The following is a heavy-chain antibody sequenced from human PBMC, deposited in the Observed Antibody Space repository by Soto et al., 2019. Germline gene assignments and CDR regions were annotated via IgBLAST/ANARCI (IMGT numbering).Heavy chain of an antibody. V-gene: IGHV3-74*01. CDR1: GFTFSSYW. CDR3: ARVGVGAYLFDP. J-gene: IGHJ5*02. D-gene: IGHD2-21*01. Sequence: EVQLVESGGGLVQPGGSLRLSCAASGFTFSSYWMHWVRQAPGEGLIWVSRIKTDGSTTSYADSVKGRFTISRDNAKNTLYLQMNSLRTEDTAVYYCARVGVGAYLFDPWGQGTLVTVSS. CDR2: IKTDGSTT.